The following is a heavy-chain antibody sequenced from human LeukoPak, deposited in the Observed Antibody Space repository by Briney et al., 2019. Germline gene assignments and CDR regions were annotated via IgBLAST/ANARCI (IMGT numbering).Heavy chain of an antibody. CDR1: GGPISSSSYY. D-gene: IGHD5-12*01. J-gene: IGHJ4*02. CDR2: IYYSGST. CDR3: ARQRWLQTTDFDY. V-gene: IGHV4-39*01. Sequence: SETLSLTCTVSGGPISSSSYYWGWIRQPPGKGLEWIGSIYYSGSTYYNPSLKSRVTISVDTSKNQFSLKLSSVTAADTAVYYCARQRWLQTTDFDYWGQGTLVTVSS.